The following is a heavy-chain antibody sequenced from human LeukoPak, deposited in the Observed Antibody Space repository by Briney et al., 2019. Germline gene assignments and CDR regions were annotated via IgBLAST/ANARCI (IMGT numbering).Heavy chain of an antibody. D-gene: IGHD3-3*01. CDR1: GYTFTSYD. CDR2: MNPNSGNT. V-gene: IGHV1-8*01. J-gene: IGHJ4*02. CDR3: ARFLRGRFLGSSQPGY. Sequence: ASVKVSCKASGYTFTSYDINWVRQATGQGLEWMGWMNPNSGNTGYAQKFQGRVTMTRNTSISTAYMELSSLRSEDTAVYCCARFLRGRFLGSSQPGYWGQGTLVTVSS.